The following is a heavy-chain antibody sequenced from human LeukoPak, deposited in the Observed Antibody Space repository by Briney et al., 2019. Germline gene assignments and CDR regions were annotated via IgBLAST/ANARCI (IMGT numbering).Heavy chain of an antibody. Sequence: KSSETLSLTCTVSGGSITSYYWGWIRQPPGKGLEWIGYIYDSGNTNFNPSLKSRVTISLDTSKNQFSLRLSSVTAADTAVYYCARLLLGDCSGGSCKDDMDVWGQGTTVTVS. CDR3: ARLLLGDCSGGSCKDDMDV. CDR1: GGSITSYY. V-gene: IGHV4-59*08. D-gene: IGHD2-15*01. J-gene: IGHJ6*02. CDR2: IYDSGNT.